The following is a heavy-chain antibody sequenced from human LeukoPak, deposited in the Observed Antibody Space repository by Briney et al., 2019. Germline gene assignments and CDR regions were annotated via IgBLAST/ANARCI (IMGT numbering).Heavy chain of an antibody. Sequence: SETLSLTCTVSGGSLSSYYWSWIRQPPGKGLEWIGYIYYSGSTNYNPSLKSRVTISVDTSKNQFSLKPSSVTAADTAVYYCARHGDYYYGMDVWGRGTTVTVSS. CDR3: ARHGDYYYGMDV. J-gene: IGHJ6*02. V-gene: IGHV4-59*08. CDR2: IYYSGST. CDR1: GGSLSSYY.